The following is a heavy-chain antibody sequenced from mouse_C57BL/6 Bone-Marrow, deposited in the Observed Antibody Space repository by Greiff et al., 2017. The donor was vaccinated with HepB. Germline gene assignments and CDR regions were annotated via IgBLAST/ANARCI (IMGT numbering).Heavy chain of an antibody. CDR3: ARDSSGYVDY. CDR1: GFTFSSYA. Sequence: DVHLVESGGGLVKPGGSLKLSCAASGFTFSSYAMSWVRQTPEKRLEWVATISDGGSYTYYPDNVKGRFTISRDNAKNNLYLQMSHLKSEDTAMYYCARDSSGYVDYWGQGTTLTVSS. D-gene: IGHD3-2*02. CDR2: ISDGGSYT. V-gene: IGHV5-4*01. J-gene: IGHJ2*01.